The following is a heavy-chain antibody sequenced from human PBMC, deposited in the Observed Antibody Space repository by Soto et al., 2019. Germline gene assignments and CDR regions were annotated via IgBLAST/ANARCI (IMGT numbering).Heavy chain of an antibody. Sequence: QVQLVQSGAEVKKPGSSVKVSCKASGGTFSSYDISWVRQAPGQGLEWMGGIIPIFGTANYAQKFQGRVTXTAAESTSTAYMELSSLRSEDTAVYYCARALVATNAFDYWGQGTLVTVSS. D-gene: IGHD5-12*01. J-gene: IGHJ4*02. CDR2: IIPIFGTA. CDR1: GGTFSSYD. V-gene: IGHV1-69*12. CDR3: ARALVATNAFDY.